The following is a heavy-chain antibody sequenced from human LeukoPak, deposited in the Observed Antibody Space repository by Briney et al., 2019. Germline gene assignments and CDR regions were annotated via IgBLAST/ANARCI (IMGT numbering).Heavy chain of an antibody. CDR3: AREPVVLVPAAIFNWFDP. D-gene: IGHD2-2*01. J-gene: IGHJ5*02. Sequence: ASVKVSCKASGYTFTGYYIHWVRQAPGQGLEWMGWINPNSGGTNYAQKFQGRVTMTRDTPISTAYMELTRLRSDDTAVYYCAREPVVLVPAAIFNWFDPWGQGTLVTVSS. V-gene: IGHV1-2*02. CDR2: INPNSGGT. CDR1: GYTFTGYY.